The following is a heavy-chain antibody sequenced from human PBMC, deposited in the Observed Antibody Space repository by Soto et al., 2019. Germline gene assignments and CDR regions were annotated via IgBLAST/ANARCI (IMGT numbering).Heavy chain of an antibody. D-gene: IGHD2-15*01. Sequence: GESLKISCKGSGYSFAGYWIGWVRQMPGKGLEWMGIIYPGDSDTRYSPSFQGQVTMSADKSISTAYLQWNSLKASDTAIYYCARPPYCTGGSCYFDIWGQGTLVTVSS. V-gene: IGHV5-51*01. CDR3: ARPPYCTGGSCYFDI. J-gene: IGHJ4*02. CDR2: IYPGDSDT. CDR1: GYSFAGYW.